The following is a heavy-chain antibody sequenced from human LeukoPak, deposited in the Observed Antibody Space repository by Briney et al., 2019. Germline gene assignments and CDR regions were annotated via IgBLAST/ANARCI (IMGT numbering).Heavy chain of an antibody. CDR3: AHRDGGHVFNWFDP. CDR2: IYWDDDK. D-gene: IGHD5-12*01. CDR1: GFSLSTSGVG. V-gene: IGHV2-5*02. Sequence: ESGPTLVKPTQTLTLTCTFSGFSLSTSGVGVGWIRQPPGKALEWLALIYWDDDKGYSPSLKSRLTITKDTSKNQVVLTMTNMDPVDTATYYCAHRDGGHVFNWFDPWGQGTLVTVSS. J-gene: IGHJ5*02.